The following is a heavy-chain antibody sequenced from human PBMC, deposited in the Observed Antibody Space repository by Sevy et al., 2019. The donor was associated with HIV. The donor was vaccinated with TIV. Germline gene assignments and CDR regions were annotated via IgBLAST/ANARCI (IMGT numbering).Heavy chain of an antibody. CDR3: AREAVGASSTHFDY. D-gene: IGHD1-26*01. J-gene: IGHJ4*02. CDR1: GYTFTDYY. V-gene: IGHV1-2*02. CDR2: FNPDSGYT. Sequence: ASVKVSCKAFGYTFTDYYIHWVRQAPGQGPEWMGWFNPDSGYTNYAQKFLGRVTMTRDTSISTAYMDLSRLGSDDTAVYSCAREAVGASSTHFDYWGQGTLVTVSS.